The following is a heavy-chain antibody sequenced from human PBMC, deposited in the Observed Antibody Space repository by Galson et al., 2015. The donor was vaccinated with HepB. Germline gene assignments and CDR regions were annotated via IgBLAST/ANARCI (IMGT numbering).Heavy chain of an antibody. D-gene: IGHD2-2*01. CDR3: ARALHSLRVNQLPYYYYGMDV. Sequence: KVSCKASGYTFTSYAMNWVRQAPGQGLEWMGWINANTGNPTYAQGFTGRFVFSLDTSVSTAYLQISSLKAEDTAVYYCARALHSLRVNQLPYYYYGMDVWGQGTTVTVSS. CDR1: GYTFTSYA. V-gene: IGHV7-4-1*02. CDR2: INANTGNP. J-gene: IGHJ6*02.